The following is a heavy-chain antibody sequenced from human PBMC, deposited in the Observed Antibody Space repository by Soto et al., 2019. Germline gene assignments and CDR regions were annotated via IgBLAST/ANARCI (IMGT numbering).Heavy chain of an antibody. Sequence: QVQLVQSGAEVKKPGASVKVSCKASGYTFTNYGFSWVRQAPGQRLEWMGWISAYNGNRNYAQKLQGRVTMTTDTSTGTADMELRSLRSADTAVYYCASSFIRSHWRYGMDVWGQGTTVTVSS. CDR1: GYTFTNYG. CDR3: ASSFIRSHWRYGMDV. D-gene: IGHD3-10*01. J-gene: IGHJ6*02. CDR2: ISAYNGNR. V-gene: IGHV1-18*01.